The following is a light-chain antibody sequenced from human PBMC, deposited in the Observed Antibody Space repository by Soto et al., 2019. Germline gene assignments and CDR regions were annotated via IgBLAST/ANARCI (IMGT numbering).Light chain of an antibody. V-gene: IGLV2-14*01. CDR1: SSDVGGYNY. J-gene: IGLJ1*01. CDR2: EVI. CDR3: ISYTSIGTLV. Sequence: QSALTQPASVSGSPGQSITISCTGTSSDVGGYNYVSWYQQHPGKAPKVIIYEVINRPSGVSNRFSGSKSGSTASLTISGLQVEDEADYYCISYTSIGTLVFGNRTKVTVL.